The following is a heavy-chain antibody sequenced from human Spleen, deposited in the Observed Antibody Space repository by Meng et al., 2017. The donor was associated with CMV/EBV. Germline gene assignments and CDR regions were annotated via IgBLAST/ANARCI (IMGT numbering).Heavy chain of an antibody. V-gene: IGHV4-39*07. CDR2: VYYRVNT. J-gene: IGHJ6*02. CDR3: ARWNICSSTTCYYYYGMDV. D-gene: IGHD2-2*01. CDR1: DDSISSSNYC. Sequence: SETLSLTCTVSDDSISSSNYCWGWVRQPPGKGLEWIGTVYYRVNTYHNPSLKRRVTISVDTSKNQFSLKLSSVTAADTAVYYCARWNICSSTTCYYYYGMDVWGQGTTVTVSS.